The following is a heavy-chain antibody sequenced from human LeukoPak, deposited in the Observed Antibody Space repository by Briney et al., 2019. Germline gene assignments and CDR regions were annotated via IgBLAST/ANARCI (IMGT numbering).Heavy chain of an antibody. CDR1: GGSISSGGYY. Sequence: SETLSLTCTVSGGSISSGGYYWSWIRQPPGKGLEWIGYIYHSGSTYYNPSLKSRVTISVDRSKNQFSLKLSSVTAADTAVYYCARDPTTVVADWYFDLWGRGTLVTVSS. V-gene: IGHV4-30-2*01. CDR3: ARDPTTVVADWYFDL. CDR2: IYHSGST. J-gene: IGHJ2*01. D-gene: IGHD4-23*01.